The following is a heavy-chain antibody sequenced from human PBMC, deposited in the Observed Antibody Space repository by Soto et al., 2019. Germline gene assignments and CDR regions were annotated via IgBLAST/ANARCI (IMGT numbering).Heavy chain of an antibody. D-gene: IGHD5-12*01. CDR3: ARGSYGYHFAY. CDR1: GFTFSSYA. CDR2: INSNGRSI. J-gene: IGHJ4*01. V-gene: IGHV3-64*01. Sequence: EVQLVESGGGLVQPGGSLRLSCAASGFTFSSYAMHWVRQAPGKGPEYVSAINSNGRSIYYANSVKGRFTTSRDNSKNELGMQMGSLRAEDMAVYYCARGSYGYHFAYWGHGSLVTVSS.